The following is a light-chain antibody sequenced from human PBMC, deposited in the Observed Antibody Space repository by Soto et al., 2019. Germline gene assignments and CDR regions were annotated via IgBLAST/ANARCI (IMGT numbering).Light chain of an antibody. CDR2: GPS. J-gene: IGKJ1*01. V-gene: IGKV3-15*01. CDR3: QQYNNWPRT. CDR1: QSVSTN. Sequence: EIVMTQSPATLSVSPGEIATLSCRASQSVSTNLAWYQQKPGQAPRLLIYGPSTRATGIPARFSGSGSGTEVTLSISSLTSEDVGDYYWQQYNNWPRTFGQGTKVEIK.